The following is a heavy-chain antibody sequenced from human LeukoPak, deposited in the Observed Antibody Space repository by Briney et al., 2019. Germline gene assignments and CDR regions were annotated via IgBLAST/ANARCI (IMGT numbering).Heavy chain of an antibody. CDR3: AREWRDGATQLFRHAFDI. D-gene: IGHD5-24*01. V-gene: IGHV1-69*13. J-gene: IGHJ3*02. CDR1: GGTFSSYA. CDR2: IIPIFGTA. Sequence: SVKVSCKASGGTFSSYAISWVRQAPGQGLEWMGGIIPIFGTANYAQKFQGRVTITADESTSTAYMELSSLRSEDTAVYYCAREWRDGATQLFRHAFDIWGQGTMVTVSS.